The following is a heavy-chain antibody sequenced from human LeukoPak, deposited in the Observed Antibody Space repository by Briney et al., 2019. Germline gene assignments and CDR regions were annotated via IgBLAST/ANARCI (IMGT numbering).Heavy chain of an antibody. CDR2: ISDSGDST. Sequence: GGSLRLSCAASGFTFSSYAMNWVRQAPGKGLQWVSSISDSGDSTYYADSVKGRFTISRDTSKNTLFLQMNSLRAEDTAVYYCAKPDIVATIGYFDYWGQGTLVTVSS. D-gene: IGHD5-12*01. CDR1: GFTFSSYA. J-gene: IGHJ4*02. V-gene: IGHV3-23*01. CDR3: AKPDIVATIGYFDY.